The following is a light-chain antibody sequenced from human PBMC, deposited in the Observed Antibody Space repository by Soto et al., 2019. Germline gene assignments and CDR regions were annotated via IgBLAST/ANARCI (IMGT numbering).Light chain of an antibody. CDR3: QQSYSTPRT. CDR1: QSISSY. CDR2: AAS. V-gene: IGKV1-39*01. Sequence: DIPMTQSPSSLSASVGDRVTITCRASQSISSYLNWYQQKPGKAPKLLIYAASSLQSGVPSRFSGSGSGTDFTPTISSLQPEDFATYYCQQSYSTPRTFGQGTKLEIK. J-gene: IGKJ2*01.